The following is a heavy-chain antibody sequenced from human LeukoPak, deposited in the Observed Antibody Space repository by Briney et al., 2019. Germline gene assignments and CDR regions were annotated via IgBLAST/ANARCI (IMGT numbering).Heavy chain of an antibody. V-gene: IGHV3-23*01. CDR1: GFTFINYA. Sequence: PGGSLRLSCAASGFTFINYAMSWVRQAPGKGLEWVSTVSGGGTTTYSADSVKGRFTISRDNSKNTLYLQMNSLRAEDTAVYYCAKGGIYYYYMDVWGKGTTVTVSS. J-gene: IGHJ6*03. D-gene: IGHD3-16*01. CDR2: VSGGGTTT. CDR3: AKGGIYYYYMDV.